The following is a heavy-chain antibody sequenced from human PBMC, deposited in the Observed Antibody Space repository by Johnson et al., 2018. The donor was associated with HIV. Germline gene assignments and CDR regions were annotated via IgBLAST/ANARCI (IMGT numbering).Heavy chain of an antibody. J-gene: IGHJ3*02. CDR3: ARSSGYYGTDAFDI. CDR1: GFTFDDYA. Sequence: EVQLVESGGGLVQPGRSLRLSCAASGFTFDDYAMHWVRQAPGKGLEWVSGISWNSGSIGYADSVKGRLTISRDNAKNTLYLQMNSLRPEDTAVYYCARSSGYYGTDAFDIWGQGTMVTVSS. CDR2: ISWNSGSI. V-gene: IGHV3-9*01. D-gene: IGHD3-22*01.